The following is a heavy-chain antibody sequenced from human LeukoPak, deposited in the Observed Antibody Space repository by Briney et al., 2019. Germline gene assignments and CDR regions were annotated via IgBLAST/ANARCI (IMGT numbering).Heavy chain of an antibody. V-gene: IGHV3-11*01. D-gene: IGHD3-10*01. CDR1: GFTFSDYY. Sequence: PGESLRLSCAASGFTFSDYYMSWIRQAPGKGLEWVSYISSSGSTIYYADSVKGRFTISRDNAKNSLYLQMNSLRAEDTAVYYCARVDYYGSGSYTNFDYWGQGTLVTVSS. CDR3: ARVDYYGSGSYTNFDY. CDR2: ISSSGSTI. J-gene: IGHJ4*02.